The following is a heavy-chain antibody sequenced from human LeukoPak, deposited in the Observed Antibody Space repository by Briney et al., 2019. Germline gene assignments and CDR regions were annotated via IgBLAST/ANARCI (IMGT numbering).Heavy chain of an antibody. Sequence: SETLSLTCTVSGGSINNGGYYWSWIRQHPGKGLEWIGYIYYSGSTYYNPSLKSRVTISLDTSKNQVSLKLNSVTAADTAVYYCASPPPYDYIDYWGQGTLVTVSS. CDR1: GGSINNGGYY. CDR2: IYYSGST. D-gene: IGHD2-21*01. V-gene: IGHV4-31*03. CDR3: ASPPPYDYIDY. J-gene: IGHJ4*02.